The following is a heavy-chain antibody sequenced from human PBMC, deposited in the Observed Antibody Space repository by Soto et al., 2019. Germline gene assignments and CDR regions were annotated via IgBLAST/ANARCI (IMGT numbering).Heavy chain of an antibody. J-gene: IGHJ4*02. Sequence: EVQLVESGGGLIHPGGSLRLSCAASGLNVNSDYMNWVRQTPGKGLEWVASIYSGETTYYADSVRGRFTSSSDKSKNTLYFQLSSLRIEDTAVYYCTRDGGGLGRLSLFEYWGQGVLVTVSS. CDR1: GLNVNSDY. D-gene: IGHD3-16*01. V-gene: IGHV3-53*01. CDR3: TRDGGGLGRLSLFEY. CDR2: IYSGETT.